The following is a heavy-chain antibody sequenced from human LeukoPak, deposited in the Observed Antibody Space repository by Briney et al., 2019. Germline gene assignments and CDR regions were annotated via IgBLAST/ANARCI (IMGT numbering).Heavy chain of an antibody. J-gene: IGHJ2*01. CDR1: GGTFSSYA. D-gene: IGHD1-14*01. Sequence: SVKVSCTASGGTFSSYAISWVRQAPGQGLEWMGRIIPSLGIANYAKKLHGRVTITADKSTSTAYMELSSLRSEDTAVYYCARSQIPLGTWYFDLWGRGTLVTVSS. CDR2: IIPSLGIA. V-gene: IGHV1-69*04. CDR3: ARSQIPLGTWYFDL.